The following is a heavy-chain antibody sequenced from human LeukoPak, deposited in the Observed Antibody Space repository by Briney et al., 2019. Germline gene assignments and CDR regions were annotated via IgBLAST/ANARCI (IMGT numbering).Heavy chain of an antibody. D-gene: IGHD2-2*01. CDR3: ARDPLVVVPAARATDY. J-gene: IGHJ4*02. CDR2: IYYSGST. CDR1: GGSISSSSYY. Sequence: SETLSLTCTVSGGSISSSSYYWGWIRQPPGKGLEWIGSIYYSGSTYYNPSLKSRVTISVDTSKNQFSLKLSSVTAADTAVYYCARDPLVVVPAARATDYWGQGTLVTVSS. V-gene: IGHV4-39*07.